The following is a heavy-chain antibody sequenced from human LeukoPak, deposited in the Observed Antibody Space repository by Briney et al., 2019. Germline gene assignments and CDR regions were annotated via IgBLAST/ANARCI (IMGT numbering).Heavy chain of an antibody. V-gene: IGHV1-18*01. CDR1: GYTFTSYG. Sequence: ASVKVSCKASGYTFTSYGISWVRHAPGQGLEWMGWISAYNGNTNYAQKLQGRVTMTTDTSTSTAYMELRSLRSDDTAVYYCARDRRGSSGYYSPRRGMDVWGQGTTVTASS. CDR2: ISAYNGNT. CDR3: ARDRRGSSGYYSPRRGMDV. J-gene: IGHJ6*02. D-gene: IGHD3-22*01.